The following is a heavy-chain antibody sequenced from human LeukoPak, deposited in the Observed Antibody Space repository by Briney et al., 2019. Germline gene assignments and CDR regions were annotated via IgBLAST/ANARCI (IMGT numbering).Heavy chain of an antibody. D-gene: IGHD3-22*01. CDR3: ARDLSDYDSSGWIY. V-gene: IGHV1-69*05. CDR2: IIPIFGTA. J-gene: IGHJ4*02. CDR1: GGTFSSYA. Sequence: ASVKVPCKASGGTFSSYAISWVRQAPGQGLEWMGRIIPIFGTANYAQKFQGRVTITTDESTSTAYMGLSSLRSEDTAVYYCARDLSDYDSSGWIYWGQGTLVTVSS.